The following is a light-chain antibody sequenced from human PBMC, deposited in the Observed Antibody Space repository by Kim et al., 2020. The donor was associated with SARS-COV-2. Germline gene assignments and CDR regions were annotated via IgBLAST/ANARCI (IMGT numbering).Light chain of an antibody. CDR1: EGISY. CDR3: QVRSNWPPTLT. J-gene: IGKJ4*01. Sequence: SPGESITLSCSASEGISYLAWYQQKLGQAPRLLIYDTSQRAPGIPARFSGSGSGRDFSLRISTLEPEDFAIYYCQVRSNWPPTLTFGGGTKVNIK. CDR2: DTS. V-gene: IGKV3-11*02.